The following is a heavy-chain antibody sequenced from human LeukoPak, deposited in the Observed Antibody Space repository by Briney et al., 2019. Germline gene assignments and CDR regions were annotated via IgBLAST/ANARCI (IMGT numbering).Heavy chain of an antibody. CDR3: ARDGGTTVFDY. CDR2: VNPSGGST. V-gene: IGHV1-46*01. CDR1: GYFFTSNY. D-gene: IGHD1-1*01. J-gene: IGHJ4*02. Sequence: GASVKVSCKASGYFFTSNYLHWVRRAPGQGLEWMGIVNPSGGSTNYAQKFQGRVTMTRDSSTSTVYMELSSLRSEDTAVYYCARDGGTTVFDYWGQGTLVTVSS.